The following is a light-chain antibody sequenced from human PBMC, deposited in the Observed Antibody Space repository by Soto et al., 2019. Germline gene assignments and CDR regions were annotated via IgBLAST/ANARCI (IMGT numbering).Light chain of an antibody. CDR2: KAS. CDR1: QDISNY. CDR3: QQYNRYAVT. V-gene: IGKV1-5*03. J-gene: IGKJ1*01. Sequence: DIHMTQSPSSLSASLLYIVTITCXASQDISNYLNWYQQKPGKAPKLLIYKASTLKSGVPSRFSGSGSGTEFALTISGLQPDDFAVYYCQQYNRYAVTFGQGTKVDIK.